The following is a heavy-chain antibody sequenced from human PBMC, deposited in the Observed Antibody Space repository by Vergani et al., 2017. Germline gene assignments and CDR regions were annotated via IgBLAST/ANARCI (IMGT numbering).Heavy chain of an antibody. CDR3: ARNSGPGYCSSTSCYAPYFDY. D-gene: IGHD2-2*01. V-gene: IGHV1-18*01. CDR1: GYTFTSYG. Sequence: QVQLVQSGAEVKKPGASVKVSCKASGYTFTSYGISWVRQAPGQGLEWMGWISAYNGNTNYAQKLQGRVTMTTDTSTSTAYMELRSLRSDDTAVYYCARNSGPGYCSSTSCYAPYFDYWGQGTLVTVSS. J-gene: IGHJ4*02. CDR2: ISAYNGNT.